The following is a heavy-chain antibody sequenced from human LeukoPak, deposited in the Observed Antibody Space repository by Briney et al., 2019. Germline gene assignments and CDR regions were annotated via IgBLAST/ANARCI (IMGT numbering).Heavy chain of an antibody. CDR2: IKQDGSEK. Sequence: GGSLRLFCAASGFTFSRYWMSWVRQAPGQGLEWVANIKQDGSEKHYVDSVKGRFTISRDNAKNSLYLQMSTLRAEDTALYFCASSHDSSGNDWGQGTMVTVSS. J-gene: IGHJ4*02. D-gene: IGHD3-22*01. CDR3: ASSHDSSGND. CDR1: GFTFSRYW. V-gene: IGHV3-7*01.